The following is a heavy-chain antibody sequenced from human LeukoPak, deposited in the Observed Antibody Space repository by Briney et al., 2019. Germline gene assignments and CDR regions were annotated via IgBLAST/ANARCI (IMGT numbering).Heavy chain of an antibody. CDR2: IYYSGST. CDR3: ARTYYDFWSGYYD. CDR1: GGSISSSSYY. Sequence: SETLSLTCTVSGGSISSSSYYWGWIRQPPGKGLVWIGSIYYSGSTYYNPSLKHRVTISVDTSKNQFSLKLSSVTAADTAVYYCARTYYDFWSGYYDWGQGTLVTVSS. V-gene: IGHV4-39*01. D-gene: IGHD3-3*01. J-gene: IGHJ4*02.